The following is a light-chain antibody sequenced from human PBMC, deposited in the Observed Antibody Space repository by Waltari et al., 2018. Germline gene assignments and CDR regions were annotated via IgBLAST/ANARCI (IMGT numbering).Light chain of an antibody. J-gene: IGLJ2*01. CDR2: EVS. Sequence: QSALTQPPSASGSPGQSVTISCTGTSSDVGGYNYVSWYQQHPGKAPKLMIYEVSKRPYGVPDRFSGSKSGNTATLTVSGLQAEDEADYYCSSYAGSNNPVVFGGGTKLTGL. CDR3: SSYAGSNNPVV. CDR1: SSDVGGYNY. V-gene: IGLV2-8*01.